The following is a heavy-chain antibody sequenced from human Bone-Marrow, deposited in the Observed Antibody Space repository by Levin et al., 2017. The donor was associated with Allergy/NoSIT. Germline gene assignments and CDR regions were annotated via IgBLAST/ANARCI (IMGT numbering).Heavy chain of an antibody. CDR2: IYWNDDK. V-gene: IGHV2-5*01. CDR1: GFSLSTSGVG. CDR3: AHSVGGGWFGEPPWYWFDP. Sequence: QTLSLTCTFSGFSLSTSGVGVGWIRQPPGKALEWLALIYWNDDKRYSPSLKSRLTITKDTSKNQVVLTMTNMDPVDTATYYCAHSVGGGWFGEPPWYWFDPWGQGTLVTVSS. D-gene: IGHD3-10*01. J-gene: IGHJ5*02.